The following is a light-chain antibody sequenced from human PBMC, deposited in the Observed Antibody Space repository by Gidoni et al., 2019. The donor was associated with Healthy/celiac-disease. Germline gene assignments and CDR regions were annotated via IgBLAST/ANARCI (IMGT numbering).Light chain of an antibody. J-gene: IGKJ1*01. Sequence: DIQMTQSPASLSASVGDRVTITCQASQDISNYLTLYQQKPGKAPKLLIYDASNLETGVPSRFSGSGSGTDFTFTISSLQPEDIATYYCQQYDNLPWTFGQGTKVEIK. CDR2: DAS. CDR3: QQYDNLPWT. V-gene: IGKV1-33*01. CDR1: QDISNY.